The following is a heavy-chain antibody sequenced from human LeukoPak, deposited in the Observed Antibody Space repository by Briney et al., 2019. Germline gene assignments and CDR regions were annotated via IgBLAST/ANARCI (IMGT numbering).Heavy chain of an antibody. J-gene: IGHJ4*02. V-gene: IGHV1-18*01. Sequence: ASVKVSCKASGYTFTSYGISWVRQAPGQGLERMGWISAYNGNTNYAQKLQGRVTMTTDTSTSTAYMELRSLRSDDTAVYYCARGNFDWSLLGIDYWGQGTLVTVSS. D-gene: IGHD3-9*01. CDR2: ISAYNGNT. CDR3: ARGNFDWSLLGIDY. CDR1: GYTFTSYG.